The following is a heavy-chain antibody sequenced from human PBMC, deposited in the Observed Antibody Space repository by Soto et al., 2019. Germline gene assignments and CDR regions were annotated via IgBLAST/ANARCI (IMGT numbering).Heavy chain of an antibody. CDR3: ARDWFDYYGMDV. CDR2: IYYSGST. Sequence: SETLSLTCTVSGGSISSSSYYWGWIRQPPGKGLEWIGSIYYSGSTYYNPSLKSRVTISVDTSKNQFSLKLSSVTAADTAVYYCARDWFDYYGMDVWGQGTTVTVSS. V-gene: IGHV4-39*07. D-gene: IGHD3-10*01. J-gene: IGHJ6*02. CDR1: GGSISSSSYY.